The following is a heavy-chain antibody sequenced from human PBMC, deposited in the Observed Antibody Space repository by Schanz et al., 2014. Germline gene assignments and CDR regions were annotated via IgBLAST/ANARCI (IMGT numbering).Heavy chain of an antibody. J-gene: IGHJ4*02. V-gene: IGHV3-11*04. CDR1: GFAVDNYY. D-gene: IGHD1-1*01. CDR2: ISGSGGTI. Sequence: VELVESGGGLVQPGGSLRLSCAASGFAVDNYYMSWVRQAPGKGLEWVSAISGSGGTIYYADSVKGRFTISRDNAKNSLYLEMNSLRAEDTALYYCARDRRNADLDYWGQGTLVTVSS. CDR3: ARDRRNADLDY.